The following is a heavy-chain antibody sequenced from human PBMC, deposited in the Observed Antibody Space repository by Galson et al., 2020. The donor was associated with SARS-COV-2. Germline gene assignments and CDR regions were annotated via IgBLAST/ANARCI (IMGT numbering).Heavy chain of an antibody. CDR3: ATSPAIAVAGTGGWFDP. CDR2: FDPEDGET. D-gene: IGHD6-19*01. Sequence: ASVKVSCKVSGYTLTELSMHWVRQVPGKGLEWMGGFDPEDGETIYAQKFQGRVTMTEDTSTDTAYMELSSLRSEDTAVYYCATSPAIAVAGTGGWFDPWGQGTLVTVSS. CDR1: GYTLTELS. V-gene: IGHV1-24*01. J-gene: IGHJ5*02.